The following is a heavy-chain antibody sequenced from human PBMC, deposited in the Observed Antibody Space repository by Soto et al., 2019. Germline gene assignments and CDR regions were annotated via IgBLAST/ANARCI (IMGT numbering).Heavy chain of an antibody. D-gene: IGHD2-8*02. Sequence: GFLRLCGAAAGLPLTNYWMNWVRQTPGKGLMWVSRISPDGSDVGYADSVEGRFTVSRDNAKNTLYLQMHSLRAEDTAMYYCASWGHIVPVAPSDFDRWGQGTLVTVSS. J-gene: IGHJ4*02. CDR3: ASWGHIVPVAPSDFDR. CDR1: GLPLTNYW. V-gene: IGHV3-74*01. CDR2: ISPDGSDV.